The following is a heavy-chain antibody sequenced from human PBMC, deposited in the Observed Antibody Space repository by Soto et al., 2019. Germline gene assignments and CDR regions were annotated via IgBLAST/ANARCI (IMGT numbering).Heavy chain of an antibody. CDR3: ARDIAVAGGYYYYYGMDV. D-gene: IGHD6-19*01. CDR1: GFTFSSYA. CDR2: ISYDGSNK. Sequence: PGGSLRLSCAASGFTFSSYAMHWVRQAPGKGLEWVAFISYDGSNKYYADSVKGRFTISRDNSKNTLYLQMNSLRAEDTAVYYCARDIAVAGGYYYYYGMDVWGQGTTVTVSS. J-gene: IGHJ6*02. V-gene: IGHV3-30*01.